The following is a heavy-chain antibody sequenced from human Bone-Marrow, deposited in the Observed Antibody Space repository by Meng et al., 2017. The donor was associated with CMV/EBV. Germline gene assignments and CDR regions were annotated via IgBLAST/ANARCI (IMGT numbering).Heavy chain of an antibody. Sequence: ASVKVSCKASGYTFTGYYMRWVRQAPGQGLEWMGRINPNSGGTNYAQKFQGRVTMTRDTCISTAYMEVSRLRSGDTGVYYCARWGKDQLVEGADYWGRGKLVTVSS. CDR1: GYTFTGYY. V-gene: IGHV1-2*02. CDR3: ARWGKDQLVEGADY. CDR2: INPNSGGT. J-gene: IGHJ4*02. D-gene: IGHD6-13*01.